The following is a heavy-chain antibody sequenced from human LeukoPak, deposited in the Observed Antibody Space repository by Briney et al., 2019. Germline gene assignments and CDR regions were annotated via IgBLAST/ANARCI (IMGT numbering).Heavy chain of an antibody. V-gene: IGHV3-7*04. J-gene: IGHJ6*02. CDR3: ARGRGMDV. CDR2: IKQHGSEE. Sequence: GGSLRLSCAASGFTFSSYWMSWVRQAPGKGLEWVANIKQHGSEEYYVDSVKGRFTISRDNAKNSLYLQMNNLRVEDTGVYYCARGRGMDVWGQGTTVTVSS. CDR1: GFTFSSYW.